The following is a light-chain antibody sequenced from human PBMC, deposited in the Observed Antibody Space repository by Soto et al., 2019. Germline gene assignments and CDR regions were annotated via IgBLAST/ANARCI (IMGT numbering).Light chain of an antibody. Sequence: QSVLTQPPSVSGAPGQRVTLSCTGTSSNIGAGYDVNWYQQLPGTAPKLLIYGNSNRPSGVPDRFSGSKSGTSASLAITGLQAEDEADYYCQSYDSSLGVVFGGGTKVTVL. CDR1: SSNIGAGYD. V-gene: IGLV1-40*01. CDR3: QSYDSSLGVV. J-gene: IGLJ2*01. CDR2: GNS.